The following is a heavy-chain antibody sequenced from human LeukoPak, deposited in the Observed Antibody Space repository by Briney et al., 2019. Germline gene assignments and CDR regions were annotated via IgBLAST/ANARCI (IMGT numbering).Heavy chain of an antibody. Sequence: PGGSLRLSCAASGFTFSSYGMHWVRQAPGKGLEWVANINQDGSEKYYVDSVKGRFTISRDNAKNSVYLQMNSLRAEDTAIFYCARQYDSSGYYEFGLGYWGQGTLVTVSS. CDR2: INQDGSEK. CDR1: GFTFSSYG. D-gene: IGHD3-22*01. J-gene: IGHJ4*02. V-gene: IGHV3-7*01. CDR3: ARQYDSSGYYEFGLGY.